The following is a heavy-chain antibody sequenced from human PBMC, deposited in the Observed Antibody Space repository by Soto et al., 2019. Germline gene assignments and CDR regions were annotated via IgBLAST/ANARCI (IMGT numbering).Heavy chain of an antibody. CDR1: GFTFRSYA. V-gene: IGHV3-30*14. D-gene: IGHD5-12*01. CDR3: ARDQAFLGCVEMATINSLDSNWFDP. Sequence: PGGSLRLSCAASGFTFRSYAMHGVRQAPGKGLEWVAGISYDGSNKYYADSVKGRFTISRDNSKNTLYRQMNSLRAEDTAVYYCARDQAFLGCVEMATINSLDSNWFDPWGQGTLVTVSS. J-gene: IGHJ5*02. CDR2: ISYDGSNK.